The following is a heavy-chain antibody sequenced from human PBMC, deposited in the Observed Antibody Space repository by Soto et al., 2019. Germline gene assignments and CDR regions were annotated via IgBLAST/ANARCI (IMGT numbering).Heavy chain of an antibody. J-gene: IGHJ4*02. CDR1: GFTFDDYA. V-gene: IGHV3-49*04. CDR3: ARDGDYFVSGTYGYLDY. CDR2: IRSKAYGGTT. Sequence: GGSLRLSCRASGFTFDDYAMSWVRQAPGKGLEWVGFIRSKAYGGTTEYAASVKGRFTISRDDSKSFAYLQMNSLKTEDTAVYFCARDGDYFVSGTYGYLDYWGLGTLVTVSS. D-gene: IGHD3-10*01.